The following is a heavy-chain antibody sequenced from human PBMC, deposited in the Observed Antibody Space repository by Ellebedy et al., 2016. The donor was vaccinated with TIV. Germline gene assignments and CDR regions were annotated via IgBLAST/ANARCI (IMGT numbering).Heavy chain of an antibody. CDR3: ARGGCTNGVCYTSDFDL. CDR1: GGTFSSYG. V-gene: IGHV1-69*04. CDR2: TIPLLGTA. J-gene: IGHJ2*01. D-gene: IGHD2-8*01. Sequence: ASVKVSCKASGGTFSSYGISWVRQAPGQGLEWMGRTIPLLGTATYAQNFRGRVTFTADKVTSTAYMDLSSLRSEDTAVYYCARGGCTNGVCYTSDFDLWGRGTLVTVSS.